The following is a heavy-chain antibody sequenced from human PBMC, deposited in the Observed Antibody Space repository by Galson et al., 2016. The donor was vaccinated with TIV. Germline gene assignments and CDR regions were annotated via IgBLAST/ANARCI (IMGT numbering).Heavy chain of an antibody. J-gene: IGHJ4*02. CDR1: GGTFRMFV. CDR2: INPLFGT. D-gene: IGHD1-26*01. CDR3: IRDLGRLREC. Sequence: SVKVSCKASGGTFRMFVFSWLRQAPGQGLEWMGVINPLFGTTHARKFQHLVTLARDMSTSTVYMELSSLKSEDTAVYYCIRDLGRLRECWGQGTLVTVS. V-gene: IGHV1-69*05.